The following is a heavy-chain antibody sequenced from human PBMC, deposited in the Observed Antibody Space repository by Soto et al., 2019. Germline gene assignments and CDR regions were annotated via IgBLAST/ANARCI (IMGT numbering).Heavy chain of an antibody. J-gene: IGHJ6*03. CDR3: TTLQLGYCSSTSCYAYYYYYMDV. D-gene: IGHD2-2*01. V-gene: IGHV3-15*01. CDR2: IKSKTDGGTT. CDR1: GFTFSNAW. Sequence: GGSLRLSCAASGFTFSNAWMSWVRQAPGKGLEWVGSIKSKTDGGTTDYAAPVKGRFTISREDSKNTLYLQMNSLKTEDTAVYYCTTLQLGYCSSTSCYAYYYYYMDVWGKGTTVTVSS.